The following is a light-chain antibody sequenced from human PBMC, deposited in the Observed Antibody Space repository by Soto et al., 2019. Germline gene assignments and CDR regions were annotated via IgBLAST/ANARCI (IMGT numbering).Light chain of an antibody. J-gene: IGKJ1*01. CDR2: DAS. V-gene: IGKV1-5*01. CDR3: QQYSSYPWT. CDR1: QSIDNW. Sequence: DIQMTQSPSTLSASVGDRVTVTCRASQSIDNWVAWYQQKPGKAPNLLIYDASKLESGVPSRFSGSASGTEVALTISSLQPDDFATYYCQQYSSYPWTFGQGTKVETK.